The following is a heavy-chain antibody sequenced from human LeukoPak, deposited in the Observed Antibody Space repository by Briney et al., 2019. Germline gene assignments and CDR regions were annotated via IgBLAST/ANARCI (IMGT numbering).Heavy chain of an antibody. J-gene: IGHJ4*02. CDR2: INPNSGGT. D-gene: IGHD6-13*01. CDR1: GYTFTGYH. Sequence: ASVKVSCKASGYTFTGYHMHWVRQAPGQGLEWMGWINPNSGGTNYAQKFQGWVTMTRDTSISTAYMELSRLRSDDTAVYYCASATPGYRTPFGYWGQGTLVTVSS. V-gene: IGHV1-2*04. CDR3: ASATPGYRTPFGY.